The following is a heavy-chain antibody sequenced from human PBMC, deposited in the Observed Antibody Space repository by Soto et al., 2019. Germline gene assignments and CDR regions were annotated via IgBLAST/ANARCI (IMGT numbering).Heavy chain of an antibody. CDR1: GDTFTDSS. V-gene: IGHV1-2*02. D-gene: IGHD5-12*01. J-gene: IGHJ5*02. CDR2: INLNSGDT. Sequence: ASVKVSCKTSGDTFTDSSIHWVRQAPGQGLEWMGWINLNSGDTNYAEKFRGRVTTTRDTSIITAYMELTRLKSDDTAVYYCARDLGGYDLYGPDTWGQGTLVTVSS. CDR3: ARDLGGYDLYGPDT.